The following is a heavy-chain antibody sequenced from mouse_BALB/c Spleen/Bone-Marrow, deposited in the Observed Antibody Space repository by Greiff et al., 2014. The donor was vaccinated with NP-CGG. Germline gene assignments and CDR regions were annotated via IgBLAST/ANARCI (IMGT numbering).Heavy chain of an antibody. CDR1: GYTFTNYW. CDR3: ARERYGYDGWYFDV. J-gene: IGHJ1*01. D-gene: IGHD2-2*01. V-gene: IGHV1S41*01. Sequence: DLVKPGASVKLSCKASGYTFTNYWINWIKQRPGQGLEWIGRIAPGGGSTYYNEMFKGKTTLTVDTSSSTAYIQHSSLSSEDSDVDFCARERYGYDGWYFDVWGAGTTVTVSS. CDR2: IAPGGGST.